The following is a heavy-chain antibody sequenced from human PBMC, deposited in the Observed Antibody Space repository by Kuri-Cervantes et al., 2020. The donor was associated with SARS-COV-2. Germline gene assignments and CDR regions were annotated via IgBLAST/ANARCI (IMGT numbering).Heavy chain of an antibody. J-gene: IGHJ2*01. CDR2: IYHSGST. Sequence: GSLRLSCVVSGGSISSNWWTWVRHPPGKGLEWIGEIYHSGSTNYSPSLGGRATISLDKSKNQFSLKLSSVTAADTAVYYCARREYWYFDLWGRGTLVTVSS. CDR1: GGSISSNW. CDR3: ARREYWYFDL. V-gene: IGHV4-4*02. D-gene: IGHD1-26*01.